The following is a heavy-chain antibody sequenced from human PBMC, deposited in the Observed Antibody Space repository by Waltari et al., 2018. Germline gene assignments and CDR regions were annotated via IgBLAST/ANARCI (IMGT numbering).Heavy chain of an antibody. V-gene: IGHV4-59*01. CDR1: GGSISSYY. Sequence: QVQLQESGPGLVKPSETLSLTCTVSGGSISSYYWSWIRQPPGKGLEWIGYIYYIGSTNYNPSLKSRVTISVDTSKNQFSLKLSSVTAADTAVYYCAGSYGSGRGNWFDPWGQGTLVTVSS. D-gene: IGHD3-10*01. CDR3: AGSYGSGRGNWFDP. J-gene: IGHJ5*02. CDR2: IYYIGST.